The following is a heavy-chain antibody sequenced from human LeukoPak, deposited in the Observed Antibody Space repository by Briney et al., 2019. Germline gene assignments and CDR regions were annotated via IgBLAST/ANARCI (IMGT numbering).Heavy chain of an antibody. J-gene: IGHJ4*02. CDR2: ISSGSSYI. Sequence: GGSLRLSCAASGFTFSNYGMNWVRQAPGKGLEWVSSISSGSSYIYYADSVKGRFTISRDKAKNSLYLQMNSLRAEDTAVYYCARARTMYSSGWYQVVNFDYWGQGTLVTVSS. CDR1: GFTFSNYG. D-gene: IGHD6-19*01. CDR3: ARARTMYSSGWYQVVNFDY. V-gene: IGHV3-21*01.